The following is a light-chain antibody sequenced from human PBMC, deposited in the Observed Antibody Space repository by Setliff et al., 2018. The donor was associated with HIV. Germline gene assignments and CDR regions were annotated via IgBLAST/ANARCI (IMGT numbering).Light chain of an antibody. CDR1: SSDIGGYNY. CDR2: DVS. CDR3: LSYTSGSTLYV. V-gene: IGLV2-14*03. J-gene: IGLJ1*01. Sequence: QSALTQPASVSGSPGQSITISCTGTSSDIGGYNYVSWYQQHPGKAPKLMIYDVSNRPSGISYRFSGSKSDNTASLTISGLQAEDEADYYCLSYTSGSTLYVFGTGTK.